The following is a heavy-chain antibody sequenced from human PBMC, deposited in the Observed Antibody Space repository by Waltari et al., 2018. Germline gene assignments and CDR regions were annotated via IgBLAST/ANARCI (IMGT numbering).Heavy chain of an antibody. CDR3: AKGEGTSSFPDF. Sequence: QLLQSGGGLVQPGGSLRLSCAASGFTFRKYAMTWVRQAPGKGVECVSAISGDGGTTYYADSVKGRFTISRDTPKNTLFLLMGRRRVEDTAIYYCAKGEGTSSFPDFWGQGILVTVSS. CDR1: GFTFRKYA. J-gene: IGHJ4*02. D-gene: IGHD6-6*01. CDR2: ISGDGGTT. V-gene: IGHV3-23*01.